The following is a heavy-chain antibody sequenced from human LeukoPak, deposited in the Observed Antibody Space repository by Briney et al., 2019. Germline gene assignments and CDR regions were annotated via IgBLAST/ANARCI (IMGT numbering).Heavy chain of an antibody. V-gene: IGHV1-58*02. D-gene: IGHD2-2*02. CDR2: IVVGSGNT. Sequence: SVKVSCKVSGFTFTSSAMQWVRQARGQRLEWIGWIVVGSGNTNYAQKFQERVTITRDMSTSTAYMELSSLRSEDTAVYYCAAGGYCSSTSCYTPAFDIWGQGTMVTVSS. J-gene: IGHJ3*02. CDR1: GFTFTSSA. CDR3: AAGGYCSSTSCYTPAFDI.